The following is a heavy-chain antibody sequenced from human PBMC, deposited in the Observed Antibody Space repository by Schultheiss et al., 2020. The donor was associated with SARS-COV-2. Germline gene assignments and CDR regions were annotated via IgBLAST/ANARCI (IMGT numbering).Heavy chain of an antibody. CDR3: ARDRLDYDYVWGSYRSPLYYYYGMDV. Sequence: GGSLRLSCAASGFTFSSYGMHWVRQAPGKGLEWVADIKCDGSEKYYVDSVKGRLTISRDNAKNSLYLQVNSLRAEDMTVYYCARDRLDYDYVWGSYRSPLYYYYGMDVWGQGTTVTVSS. CDR1: GFTFSSYG. V-gene: IGHV3-52*01. J-gene: IGHJ6*02. D-gene: IGHD3-16*02. CDR2: IKCDGSEK.